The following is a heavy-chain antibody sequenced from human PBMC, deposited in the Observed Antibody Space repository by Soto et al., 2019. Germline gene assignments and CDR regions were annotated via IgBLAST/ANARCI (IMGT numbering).Heavy chain of an antibody. Sequence: SQTLSLTCDISGDSVSTNTATWNWIRQSPSRGLEWLGRTYYRSKWYNDYAVSVKSRITISPDISNNQVSLHLNSVTPDDTAVYYCVSLIGNSWLDSWAQRTLVTVSS. J-gene: IGHJ5*01. CDR2: TYYRSKWYN. CDR1: GDSVSTNTAT. V-gene: IGHV6-1*01. D-gene: IGHD2-8*01. CDR3: VSLIGNSWLDS.